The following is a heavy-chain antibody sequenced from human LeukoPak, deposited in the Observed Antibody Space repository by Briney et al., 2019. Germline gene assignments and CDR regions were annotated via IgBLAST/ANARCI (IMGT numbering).Heavy chain of an antibody. D-gene: IGHD4-17*01. CDR1: GYTFTSYD. Sequence: ASVKVSCKASGYTFTSYDINWVRQATGQGLEWMGWMNPNSGNTGYAQKCQGRVTITRNTSISTAYMELSSLRSEDTAVYYCARDYGDYYFKFDYWGQGTLVTVSS. V-gene: IGHV1-8*03. CDR3: ARDYGDYYFKFDY. CDR2: MNPNSGNT. J-gene: IGHJ4*02.